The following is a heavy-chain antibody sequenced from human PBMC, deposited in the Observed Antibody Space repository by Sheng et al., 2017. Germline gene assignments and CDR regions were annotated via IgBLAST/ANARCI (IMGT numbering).Heavy chain of an antibody. CDR3: ARGILLYFDY. CDR1: GGSISSGSYY. CDR2: IYTSGST. J-gene: IGHJ4*02. D-gene: IGHD3-10*01. V-gene: IGHV4-61*02. Sequence: QVQLQESGPGLVKPSQTLSLTCTVSGGSISSGSYYWSWIRQPAGKGLEWIGRIYTSGSTNYNPSLKSRVTISVDTSKNQFSLKLSSVTAADTAVYYCARGILLYFDYWGQGTLVTVSS.